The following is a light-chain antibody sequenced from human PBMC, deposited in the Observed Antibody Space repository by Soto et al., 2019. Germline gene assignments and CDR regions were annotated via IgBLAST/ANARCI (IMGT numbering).Light chain of an antibody. J-gene: IGLJ1*01. Sequence: QSALTQPASVSGSPGQSITISCTGASSDVGSYNLVSWYQQHPGKAPKLMVYEVSKRPSGVSNRFSGSKSGNTASLTISGLQAVDEAEYSCCSYAGSTTYVFGSGTKV. V-gene: IGLV2-23*02. CDR1: SSDVGSYNL. CDR3: CSYAGSTTYV. CDR2: EVS.